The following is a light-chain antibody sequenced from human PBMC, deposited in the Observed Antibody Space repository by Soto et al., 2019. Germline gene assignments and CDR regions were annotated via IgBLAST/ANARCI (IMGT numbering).Light chain of an antibody. CDR2: SNY. J-gene: IGLJ1*01. CDR1: SSNIGSKT. V-gene: IGLV1-44*01. CDR3: SALDASLNGYV. Sequence: QSVLTQPPSASGTPGQRLTISCSGSSSNIGSKTLNWYQQLPGTAPKLLIYSNYQRPSGVPDRFSGSKSGTSASLAISGLQSEDEADYYCSALDASLNGYVFGTGTKVTVL.